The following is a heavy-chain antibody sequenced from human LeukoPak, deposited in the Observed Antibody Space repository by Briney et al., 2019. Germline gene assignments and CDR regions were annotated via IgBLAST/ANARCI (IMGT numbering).Heavy chain of an antibody. CDR2: ISGNGGST. J-gene: IGHJ4*02. D-gene: IGHD4-23*01. CDR3: VKASPYGGASY. Sequence: GGSLRLSCAASGFTFSSYWMSWVRQAPGKGLEWVSAISGNGGSTYYADSVKGRLTISRDNSKNTLFLEVSSLTAEDTAVYYCVKASPYGGASYWGQGTLVTVSS. CDR1: GFTFSSYW. V-gene: IGHV3-23*01.